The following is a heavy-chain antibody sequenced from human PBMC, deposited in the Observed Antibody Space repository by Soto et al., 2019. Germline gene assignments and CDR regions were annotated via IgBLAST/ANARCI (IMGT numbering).Heavy chain of an antibody. V-gene: IGHV4-31*03. D-gene: IGHD4-17*01. CDR3: ARSSQSTVTTLDY. J-gene: IGHJ4*02. CDR1: GGSISSGGYY. CDR2: IYYSGST. Sequence: PSETLCLTCTVSGGSISSGGYYWSWIRQHPGKGLEWIGYIYYSGSTYYNPSLKSRVTISVDTSKNQFSLKLSSVTAADTAVYYCARSSQSTVTTLDYWGQGTLVTVS.